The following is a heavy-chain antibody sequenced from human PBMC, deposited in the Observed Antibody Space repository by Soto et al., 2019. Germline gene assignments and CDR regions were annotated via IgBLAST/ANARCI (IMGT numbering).Heavy chain of an antibody. CDR3: AHRVTCAVSWDVGWFDS. J-gene: IGHJ5*01. CDR1: GFSLTNSGVG. CDR2: IYWDNDR. V-gene: IGHV2-5*02. D-gene: IGHD1-26*01. Sequence: QITMKESGPPLVEPTQTLTLTCSFSGFSLTNSGVGVGWFRQAPGKALEVLGIIYWDNDRRYNPSLKPRLANKRDTSKNQVVLTMTSVEPVDTGTYYSAHRVTCAVSWDVGWFDSWGQGTPVTVS.